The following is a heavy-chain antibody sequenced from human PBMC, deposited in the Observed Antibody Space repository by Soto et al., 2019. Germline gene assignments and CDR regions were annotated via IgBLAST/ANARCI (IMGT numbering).Heavy chain of an antibody. V-gene: IGHV5-51*01. CDR2: IYPGDSDT. CDR1: GYSFTSYW. D-gene: IGHD1-20*01. Sequence: GESLKISCKGSGYSFTSYWIGWVRQMPGKGLEWMGIIYPGDSDTRYSPSFQGQVTISADKSISTAYLQWSSLKASDTAMYYCARHAVLYKDGEDYYYYGMDVWGQGTTVTVSS. CDR3: ARHAVLYKDGEDYYYYGMDV. J-gene: IGHJ6*02.